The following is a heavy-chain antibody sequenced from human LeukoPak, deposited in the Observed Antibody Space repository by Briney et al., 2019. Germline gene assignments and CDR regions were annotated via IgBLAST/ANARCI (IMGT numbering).Heavy chain of an antibody. J-gene: IGHJ5*02. CDR2: IIPILGIA. Sequence: SVKVSCKASGGTFNSYAINWVRQAPGQGLEWMGRIIPILGIANYAQRFQGRVTITADKSTSTAYMELSSLRSEDTAVYYCARAPTTMVRGVDWFDPWGQGTLVTVSS. CDR1: GGTFNSYA. V-gene: IGHV1-69*04. D-gene: IGHD3-10*01. CDR3: ARAPTTMVRGVDWFDP.